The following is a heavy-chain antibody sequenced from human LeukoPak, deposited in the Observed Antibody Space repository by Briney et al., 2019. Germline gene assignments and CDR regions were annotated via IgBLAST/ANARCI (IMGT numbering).Heavy chain of an antibody. J-gene: IGHJ4*02. CDR1: GFTFSSYS. CDR2: ISSSSSYI. CDR3: ARDMVWDCTNGVCYSAVIFDY. D-gene: IGHD2-8*01. V-gene: IGHV3-21*01. Sequence: PGGSLRLSCAASGFTFSSYSMNWVRQAPGKGLEWVSSISSSSSYIYYADSVKGRFTISRDNAKNSLYLQMNSLRAEDTAVYYCARDMVWDCTNGVCYSAVIFDYWGQGTLVTVSS.